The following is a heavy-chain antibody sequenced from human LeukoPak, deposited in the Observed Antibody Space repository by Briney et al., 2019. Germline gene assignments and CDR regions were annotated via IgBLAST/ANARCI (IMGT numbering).Heavy chain of an antibody. CDR2: IYSDGNT. CDR3: AREATFEGLVDY. Sequence: GGSLRLSCAASGFTVSSNYMSWVRQAPGKGLEWVSVIYSDGNTYYADSMKGRFTISRDNSKNMLYLQMNSLRAEDTAVYYCAREATFEGLVDYWGQGTLVTVSS. D-gene: IGHD3-9*01. CDR1: GFTVSSNY. V-gene: IGHV3-53*01. J-gene: IGHJ4*02.